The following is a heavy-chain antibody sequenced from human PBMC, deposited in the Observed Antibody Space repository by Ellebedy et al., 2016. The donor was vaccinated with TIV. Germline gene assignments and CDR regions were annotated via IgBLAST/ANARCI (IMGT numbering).Heavy chain of an antibody. CDR3: ASVKHPYYYETRDY. Sequence: SETLSLTXTVSGGSVSSNGYYWGWIRQPPGKGLEWIGSIYYTGSTYYNPSLKSRVTISVDTSKNQFSLKLSSVTAADTAVYYCASVKHPYYYETRDYWGQGTLVTVSS. CDR1: GGSVSSNGYY. J-gene: IGHJ4*02. D-gene: IGHD3-22*01. V-gene: IGHV4-39*01. CDR2: IYYTGST.